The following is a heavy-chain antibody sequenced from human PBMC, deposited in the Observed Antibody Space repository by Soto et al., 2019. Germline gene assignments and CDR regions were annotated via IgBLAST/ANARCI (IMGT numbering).Heavy chain of an antibody. V-gene: IGHV4-31*03. CDR1: GGSISSGGYY. D-gene: IGHD3-10*01. CDR2: ICYSGST. Sequence: QVQLQESGPGLVKPSQTLSLTCTVSGGSISSGGYYWTWIRQHPRKVLEWIGYICYSGSTYYNPSLRRRLTISVDTSKHEFSLKLSSVTAADTAVYYCARDRPMVRGYYYGMDVWGQETTVSVSS. CDR3: ARDRPMVRGYYYGMDV. J-gene: IGHJ6*02.